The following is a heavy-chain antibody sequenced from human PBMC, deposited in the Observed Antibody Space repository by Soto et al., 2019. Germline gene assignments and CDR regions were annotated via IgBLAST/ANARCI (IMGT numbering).Heavy chain of an antibody. V-gene: IGHV1-8*01. J-gene: IGHJ4*02. CDR3: ARVVGDCTNGVCLQGAIDY. Sequence: QVQLVQSGAEVKKPGASVKVSCKASGYTFTSYDINWVRQATGQGLEWMGWMNPNSGNTGYAQKFRGRVTMTRNTSISTAYMELSSLRSEDTAVYYCARVVGDCTNGVCLQGAIDYWGQGTLVTVSS. CDR2: MNPNSGNT. D-gene: IGHD2-8*01. CDR1: GYTFTSYD.